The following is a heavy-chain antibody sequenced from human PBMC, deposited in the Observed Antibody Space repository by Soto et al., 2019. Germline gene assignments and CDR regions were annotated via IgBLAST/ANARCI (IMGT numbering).Heavy chain of an antibody. D-gene: IGHD1-1*01. V-gene: IGHV3-53*01. Sequence: GGSLRLSCVGSGFDVTTNCMRWVRQAPGKGLECVSIVCTGGATHYADSVKGRFTISRDSSKNTVHLQMNNVRAEDTAVYYCVRDKRTISGIFPGYWGQGTQVTVS. CDR3: VRDKRTISGIFPGY. CDR2: VCTGGAT. CDR1: GFDVTTNC. J-gene: IGHJ4*02.